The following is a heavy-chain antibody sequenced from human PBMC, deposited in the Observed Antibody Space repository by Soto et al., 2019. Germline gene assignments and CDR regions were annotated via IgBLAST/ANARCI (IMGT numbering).Heavy chain of an antibody. Sequence: LRLSCAASGFTFSSYSMNWVRQAPGKGLEWVSFSSSSSNYIYYADSVEGRFTISRDNAKNSLYLQMNTLGADDTAVYYCARDGHSSGWNPDAFDIWGQGTMVTVSS. D-gene: IGHD6-19*01. CDR3: ARDGHSSGWNPDAFDI. J-gene: IGHJ3*02. CDR2: SSSSSNYI. V-gene: IGHV3-21*01. CDR1: GFTFSSYS.